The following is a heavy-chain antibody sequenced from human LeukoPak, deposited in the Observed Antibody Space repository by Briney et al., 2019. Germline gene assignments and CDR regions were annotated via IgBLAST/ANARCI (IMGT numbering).Heavy chain of an antibody. CDR2: YYTSGRN. D-gene: IGHD4-23*01. J-gene: IGHJ4*02. CDR3: AREFYGGQPAY. Sequence: SETLSLTCTLSGGSLKDSAWSWIRQPAGEGLEWIGRYYTSGRNNYNPPLKSRVTMSLDTSKNQFSLKLTSVTAADTAVYYCAREFYGGQPAYWGQGTLVTVSS. V-gene: IGHV4-4*07. CDR1: GGSLKDSA.